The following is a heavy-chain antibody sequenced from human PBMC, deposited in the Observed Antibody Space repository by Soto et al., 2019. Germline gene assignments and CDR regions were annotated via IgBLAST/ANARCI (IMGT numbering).Heavy chain of an antibody. Sequence: EVQLLESGGGLVQPGGSLRLSCAASGFTFSNYAMSWVRQAPGKGLEWVSAISGSGGSTYYADSVKGRFTISRDNSKNTLYLQMNSLRAEDTAVYYCAKDLTYYYDMGYFDYWGQGTLVTVSS. CDR1: GFTFSNYA. CDR3: AKDLTYYYDMGYFDY. D-gene: IGHD3-22*01. V-gene: IGHV3-23*01. J-gene: IGHJ4*02. CDR2: ISGSGGST.